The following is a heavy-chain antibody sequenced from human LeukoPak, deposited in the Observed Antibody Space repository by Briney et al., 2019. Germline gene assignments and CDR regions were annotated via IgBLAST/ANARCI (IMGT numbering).Heavy chain of an antibody. D-gene: IGHD3-22*01. J-gene: IGHJ4*02. CDR1: GFSVSSYY. V-gene: IGHV3-53*01. Sequence: GGSLRLSCAASGFSVSSYYMSWVRQAPGKGLEWVSVIDRVGNTHYGDSVKGRFTISRDNSKNTLYLQMNSLRADDTAMYYRAKDHLGMDMIVVVLDSWGLGTLVTVSS. CDR3: AKDHLGMDMIVVVLDS. CDR2: IDRVGNT.